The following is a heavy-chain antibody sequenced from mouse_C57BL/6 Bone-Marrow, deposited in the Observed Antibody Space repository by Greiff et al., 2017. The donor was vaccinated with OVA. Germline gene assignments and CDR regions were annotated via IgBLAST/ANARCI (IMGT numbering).Heavy chain of an antibody. J-gene: IGHJ4*01. Sequence: QVHVKQPGAELVRPGSSVKLSCKASGYTFTSYWMHWVKQRPIQGLEWIGNIDPSDSETHYNQKFKDKATLTVDKSSSTAYMQLSSLTSEDSAVYYCAREGLRPLMDYWGQGTSVTVSS. CDR1: GYTFTSYW. V-gene: IGHV1-52*01. D-gene: IGHD2-4*01. CDR3: AREGLRPLMDY. CDR2: IDPSDSET.